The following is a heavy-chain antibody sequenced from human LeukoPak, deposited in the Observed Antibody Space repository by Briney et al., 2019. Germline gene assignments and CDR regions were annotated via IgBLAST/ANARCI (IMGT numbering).Heavy chain of an antibody. CDR2: IWYDGSDE. V-gene: IGHV3-33*01. CDR1: GFTFSNYG. CDR3: ATDQGIY. Sequence: GGFLRLSCAASGFTFSNYGMHWVRQAPGKGLEWVAVIWYDGSDEYYADSVKGRFTISRVNSKNTLNLHMNSLRAEDTAVYYCATDQGIYWGQGTLVTVSS. J-gene: IGHJ4*02.